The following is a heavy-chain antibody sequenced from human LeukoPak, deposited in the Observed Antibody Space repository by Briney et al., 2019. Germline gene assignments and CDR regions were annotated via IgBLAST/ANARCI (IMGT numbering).Heavy chain of an antibody. V-gene: IGHV3-9*03. Sequence: GGSLRLSCAASGFTFDDYAMHWVRHAPGKGLEWVSGISWNSGSIGYADSVKGRFTISRDNAKNSLYLRMNSLRAEDMALYYCAREPIVGATSPGEDAFDIWGQGTMVTVSS. CDR1: GFTFDDYA. J-gene: IGHJ3*02. D-gene: IGHD1-26*01. CDR2: ISWNSGSI. CDR3: AREPIVGATSPGEDAFDI.